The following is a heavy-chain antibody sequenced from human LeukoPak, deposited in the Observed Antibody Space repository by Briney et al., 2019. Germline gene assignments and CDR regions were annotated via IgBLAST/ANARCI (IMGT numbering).Heavy chain of an antibody. CDR2: IYSDGST. D-gene: IGHD3-22*01. CDR3: AREDYYFDSSGTHYFDY. V-gene: IGHV3-66*01. Sequence: GGSLRLSCAASGFTVSSNYMSWVRQAPGKGLEWVSVIYSDGSTYYADSVKGRFTISRDDSRNTLFLQMNSLRAEDTAVYYCAREDYYFDSSGTHYFDYWGQGTLVTVSS. CDR1: GFTVSSNY. J-gene: IGHJ4*02.